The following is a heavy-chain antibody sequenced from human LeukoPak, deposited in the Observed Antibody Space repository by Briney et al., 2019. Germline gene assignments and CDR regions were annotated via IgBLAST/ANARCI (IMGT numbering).Heavy chain of an antibody. V-gene: IGHV3-7*03. CDR3: SRDPSGSSSGLYYFDY. CDR1: GFGFSTYW. D-gene: IGHD6-19*01. J-gene: IGHJ4*02. CDR2: IKGDGSES. Sequence: HPGGSLRLSCAASGFGFSTYWMNWVRHVPGRGLEWVAIIKGDGSESHYVDSVKGRFTISRDNDQNSLYMQMNSLRAEDTAVYYCSRDPSGSSSGLYYFDYWGQGALVTVPS.